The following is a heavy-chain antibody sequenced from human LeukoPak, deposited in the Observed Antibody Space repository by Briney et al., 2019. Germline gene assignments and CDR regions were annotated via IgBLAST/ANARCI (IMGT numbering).Heavy chain of an antibody. J-gene: IGHJ4*02. Sequence: ASVKVSFKASGYIFTSYYMHWVRQAPGQGLEWMGIINPSVGSTRYAQKFQGRVTMTRDTSTSTVYMELSSLRSEDTAVYHCARDAVGSGGDCYFDYWGQGTLVTVSS. CDR2: INPSVGST. D-gene: IGHD2-21*02. CDR3: ARDAVGSGGDCYFDY. V-gene: IGHV1-46*01. CDR1: GYIFTSYY.